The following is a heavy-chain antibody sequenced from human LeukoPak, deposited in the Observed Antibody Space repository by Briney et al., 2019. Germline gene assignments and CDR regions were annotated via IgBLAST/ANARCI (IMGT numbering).Heavy chain of an antibody. CDR2: ISSSGGST. Sequence: GGSLRLSCAASGFTFSSYSMNWVRQAPGKGLEWVSAISSSGGSTYDADSVKGRFTISRDNSKNTFFLQMNSLRAEDTAVYYCAKPNSGYTAFHIWGQGTMVTVSS. V-gene: IGHV3-23*01. D-gene: IGHD3-22*01. CDR3: AKPNSGYTAFHI. CDR1: GFTFSSYS. J-gene: IGHJ3*02.